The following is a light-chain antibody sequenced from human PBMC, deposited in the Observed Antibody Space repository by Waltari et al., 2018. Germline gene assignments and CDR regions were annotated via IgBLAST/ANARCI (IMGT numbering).Light chain of an antibody. J-gene: IGKJ5*01. CDR2: AAS. V-gene: IGKV1-39*01. CDR1: QSSSDY. Sequence: DIQMTQSPSSLSASVGDRVTITCRASQSSSDYLNWYQQKPGKAPKLLIYAASTLQSGVPSRFSGRGAGTDFAITISSLQPEDFATYYCQQSYSFGQGTRLEIK. CDR3: QQSYS.